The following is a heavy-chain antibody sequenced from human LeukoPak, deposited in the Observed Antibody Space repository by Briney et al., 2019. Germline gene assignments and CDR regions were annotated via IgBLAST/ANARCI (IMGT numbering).Heavy chain of an antibody. CDR2: ISSSSSYI. CDR1: GFTFSSYS. V-gene: IGHV3-21*01. CDR3: AELGITMIGGV. Sequence: PGGSLRLSCAASGFTFSSYSMNWVRQAPGKGLEWVSSISSSSSYIYYADSVKGRFTISRDNAKNSLYLQMNSLRAEDTAVYYCAELGITMIGGVWGKGTTITISS. J-gene: IGHJ6*04. D-gene: IGHD3-10*02.